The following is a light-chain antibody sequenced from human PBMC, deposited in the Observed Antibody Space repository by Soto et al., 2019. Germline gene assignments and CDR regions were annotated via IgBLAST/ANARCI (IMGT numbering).Light chain of an antibody. J-gene: IGKJ4*01. CDR3: QQYNNWPLT. CDR1: QSVRSH. CDR2: GES. Sequence: EIVMTQSPDTLSLSPGDRATLSCRASQSVRSHLAWFQQKPGQPPRLLIFGESTRATGVPARFSGSGSGTEFTLIISSLQSEDFAVYYCQQYNNWPLTFGGGTKVDIK. V-gene: IGKV3-15*01.